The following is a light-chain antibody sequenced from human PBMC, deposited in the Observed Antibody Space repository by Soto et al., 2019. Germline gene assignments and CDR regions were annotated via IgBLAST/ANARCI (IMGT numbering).Light chain of an antibody. J-gene: IGLJ1*01. CDR3: CSYAGTYV. CDR2: DVS. Sequence: QSVLTQPRSVSGSPGQSVTISCIGTSSDVGDYNYVSWYQQHPGKAPKLMIYDVSKRPSGVPDRFSGSKSGNTASLTISGLQAEDEADYYCCSYAGTYVFGTGPKVT. CDR1: SSDVGDYNY. V-gene: IGLV2-11*01.